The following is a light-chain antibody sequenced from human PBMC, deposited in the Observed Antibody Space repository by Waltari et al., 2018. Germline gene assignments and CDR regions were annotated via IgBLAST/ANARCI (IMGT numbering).Light chain of an antibody. CDR1: QSISNL. V-gene: IGKV1-5*03. Sequence: DIQMTQSPSTLSASVGDRVTITCRASQSISNLLAWYQQKPGKAPTLLIYKASILVSGVSSRFSGTGSGTEFTLTISRLQPGDFATYFCQQYDSYPTCGQGTKLEIK. CDR2: KAS. J-gene: IGKJ2*01. CDR3: QQYDSYPT.